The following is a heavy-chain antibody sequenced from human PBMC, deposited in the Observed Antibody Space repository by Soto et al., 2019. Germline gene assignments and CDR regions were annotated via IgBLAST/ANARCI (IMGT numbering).Heavy chain of an antibody. CDR2: IYYSGST. V-gene: IGHV4-39*01. CDR3: ERHESDNLRIGDNWFDP. Sequence: SETLSLTCTVSGGSISSSSYYWGWIRQPPGKGREWIGSIYYSGSTYYNPSLKSRVTISVDTSKNQFSLKLSSVTAAETAVYYCERHESDNLRIGDNWFDPWGQGTLVTVS. CDR1: GGSISSSSYY. J-gene: IGHJ5*02. D-gene: IGHD1-20*01.